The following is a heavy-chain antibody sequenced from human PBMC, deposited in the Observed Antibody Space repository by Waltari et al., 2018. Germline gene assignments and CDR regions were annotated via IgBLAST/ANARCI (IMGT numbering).Heavy chain of an antibody. Sequence: EVQLVESGGGLIQPGGSLRLSCAASGFTVSSNYMSWVRQAPGKGLEWVSVIYSGGSTYYADSVKGRFTISRDNSKNTLYLQMNSLRAEDTAVYYCARDRPLAAAGAFDIWGQGTMVTVSS. CDR3: ARDRPLAAAGAFDI. CDR1: GFTVSSNY. V-gene: IGHV3-53*01. J-gene: IGHJ3*02. CDR2: IYSGGST. D-gene: IGHD6-13*01.